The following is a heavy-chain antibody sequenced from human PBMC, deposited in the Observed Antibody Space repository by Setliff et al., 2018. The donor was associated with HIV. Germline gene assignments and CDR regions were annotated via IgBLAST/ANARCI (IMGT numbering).Heavy chain of an antibody. Sequence: ASVKVSCKASGYSFTGYYMHWVRQAPGQGPEWMGWMNVNSDYREYVQKFQGRVTMTRDTSITTAYMELTRLTSDDTAVYYCARENDDSSGLQRYLDLWGRGTLVTVSS. J-gene: IGHJ2*01. CDR2: MNVNSDYR. D-gene: IGHD3-22*01. CDR1: GYSFTGYY. CDR3: ARENDDSSGLQRYLDL. V-gene: IGHV1-2*02.